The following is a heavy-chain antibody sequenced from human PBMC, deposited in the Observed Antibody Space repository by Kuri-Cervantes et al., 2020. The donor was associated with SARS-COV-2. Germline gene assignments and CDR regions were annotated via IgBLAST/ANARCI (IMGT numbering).Heavy chain of an antibody. J-gene: IGHJ6*02. CDR1: GFTFSSYA. Sequence: GGSLRLSCAASGFTFSSYAMHWVRQAPGKGLEWVAVISYDGRNKYYADSVKGRFSISRDSSKNTLYLQMNSLRAEDTAVYHCARDQYSGYETYGMDVWGQGTTVTVSS. D-gene: IGHD5-12*01. CDR3: ARDQYSGYETYGMDV. CDR2: ISYDGRNK. V-gene: IGHV3-30*04.